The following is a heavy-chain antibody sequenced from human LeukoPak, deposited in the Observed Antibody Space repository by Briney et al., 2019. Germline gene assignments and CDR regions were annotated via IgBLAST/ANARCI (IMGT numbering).Heavy chain of an antibody. D-gene: IGHD2-15*01. CDR3: ARERTPGSGLDY. V-gene: IGHV4-59*01. CDR1: GGSFSSSY. J-gene: IGHJ4*02. Sequence: PSETLSLTCTVSGGSFSSSYWSWFRQPPGKGLEWIGYIYYNRSTNGSTNYNPSLKSRVTISIDTSKNQFSLKLSSVTAADTAVYYCARERTPGSGLDYWGQGTLVTVSS. CDR2: IYYNRSTNGST.